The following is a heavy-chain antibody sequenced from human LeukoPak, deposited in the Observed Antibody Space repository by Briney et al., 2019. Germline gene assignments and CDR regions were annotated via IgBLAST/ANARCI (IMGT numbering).Heavy chain of an antibody. CDR2: ISPSGGIT. CDR1: GFTFSSHG. Sequence: PGGALRLSCGASGFTFSSHGMNWVRQAPGKGLEWVSGISPSGGITYYTDSVKGRFTISRDNSKNTVSLQMNSLRAEDTAVYYCARGRSNTYNYYGDWFDPWGQGTLVTVSS. V-gene: IGHV3-23*01. D-gene: IGHD3-10*01. CDR3: ARGRSNTYNYYGDWFDP. J-gene: IGHJ5*02.